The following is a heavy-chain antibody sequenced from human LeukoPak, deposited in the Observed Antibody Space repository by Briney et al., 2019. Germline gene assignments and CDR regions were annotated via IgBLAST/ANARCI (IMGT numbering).Heavy chain of an antibody. CDR2: IKQDGSEK. CDR3: ARVGADYHYYYYMDV. Sequence: GGSLRLSCAASGFTFSSYWMSWVRQAPGKGLEWVANIKQDGSEKYYVDSVKGRFTISRDNAKNSLYLQMNSLRAEDTAVYYCARVGADYHYYYYMDVWGKGTTVTVSS. D-gene: IGHD3-10*01. CDR1: GFTFSSYW. V-gene: IGHV3-7*01. J-gene: IGHJ6*03.